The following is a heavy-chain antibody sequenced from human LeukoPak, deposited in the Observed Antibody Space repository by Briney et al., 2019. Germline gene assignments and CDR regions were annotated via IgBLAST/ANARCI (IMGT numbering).Heavy chain of an antibody. V-gene: IGHV3-53*01. D-gene: IGHD3-3*01. CDR1: GFTVSSNC. CDR2: IYSGGST. J-gene: IGHJ4*02. CDR3: ARATYDFWSGPNFDY. Sequence: GGSLRLSCAASGFTVSSNCMSWVRQAPGKGLEWVSVIYSGGSTYYADSVKGRFTISRDNSKNTLYLQMNGLRAEDTAVYYCARATYDFWSGPNFDYWGQGTLVTVSS.